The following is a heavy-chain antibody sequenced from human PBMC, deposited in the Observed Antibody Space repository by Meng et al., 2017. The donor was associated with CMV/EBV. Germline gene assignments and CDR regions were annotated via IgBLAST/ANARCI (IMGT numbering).Heavy chain of an antibody. CDR3: ARERGRMIVVARAFDAFDI. D-gene: IGHD3-22*01. CDR1: GFTFSSYW. CDR2: IKQDGSEK. Sequence: GGSLRLSCAASGFTFSSYWMSWVRQAPGKGLEWVANIKQDGSEKYYVDSVKGRFTISRDNAKNALYLKMNSLRAEDTAVYYCARERGRMIVVARAFDAFDIWGQGTMVTVSS. J-gene: IGHJ3*02. V-gene: IGHV3-7*01.